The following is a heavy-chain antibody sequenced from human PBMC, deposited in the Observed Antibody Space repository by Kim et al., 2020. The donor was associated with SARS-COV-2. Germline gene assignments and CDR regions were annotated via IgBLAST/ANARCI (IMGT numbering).Heavy chain of an antibody. D-gene: IGHD1-26*01. J-gene: IGHJ4*02. CDR2: ISYDGSNK. V-gene: IGHV3-30*04. CDR3: ARECGGSYSVFFDY. Sequence: GGSLRLSCAASGFTFSSYAMHWVRQAPGKGLEWVAVISYDGSNKYYADSVKGRFTISRDNSKNTLYLQMNSLRAEDTAVYYCARECGGSYSVFFDYWGQG. CDR1: GFTFSSYA.